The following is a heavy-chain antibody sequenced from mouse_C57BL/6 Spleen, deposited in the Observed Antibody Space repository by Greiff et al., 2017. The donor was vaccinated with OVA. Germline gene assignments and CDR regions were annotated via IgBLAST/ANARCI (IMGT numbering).Heavy chain of an antibody. V-gene: IGHV7-1*01. CDR1: GFTFSDFY. D-gene: IGHD1-1*01. CDR2: SRNKANDYTT. J-gene: IGHJ1*03. Sequence: EVKLVESGGGLVQSGRSLRLSCATSGFTFSDFYMEWVRQAPGKGLEWIAASRNKANDYTTEYSASVKGRFIVSRDTSQSILYLQMNALRAEDTAIYYCARDAGSRSDWYFDVWGTGTTVTVSS. CDR3: ARDAGSRSDWYFDV.